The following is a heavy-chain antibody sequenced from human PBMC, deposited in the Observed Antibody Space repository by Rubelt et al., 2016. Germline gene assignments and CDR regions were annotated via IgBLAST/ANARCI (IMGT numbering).Heavy chain of an antibody. CDR1: GSSFSTSW. J-gene: IGHJ4*02. Sequence: EVQLVESGGGLVQPGGSLRLSCAASGSSFSTSWMHWVRQVPGKGLVWVSRINSDGSSTNCADSVKGRVTIYRDNARNIVFLQMHSLRVEDTAGYHCARDLYGAIDCWGQGALVTVSA. D-gene: IGHD4/OR15-4a*01. V-gene: IGHV3-74*01. CDR2: INSDGSST. CDR3: ARDLYGAIDC.